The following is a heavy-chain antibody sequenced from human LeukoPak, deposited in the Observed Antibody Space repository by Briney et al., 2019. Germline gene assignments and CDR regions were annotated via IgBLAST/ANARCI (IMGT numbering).Heavy chain of an antibody. J-gene: IGHJ4*02. D-gene: IGHD2/OR15-2a*01. CDR2: IYSSGNT. CDR1: GVSFSTYV. V-gene: IGHV4-4*07. Sequence: WETLRLSCTASGVSFSTYVMTWLRQPAGKGLECIGRIYSSGNTNYNPSLKSRVTTSVDTKKNLFSQKLSSVTAAETAVYCSARHVNSCDLDYWGQGTLVTVSS. CDR3: ARHVNSCDLDY.